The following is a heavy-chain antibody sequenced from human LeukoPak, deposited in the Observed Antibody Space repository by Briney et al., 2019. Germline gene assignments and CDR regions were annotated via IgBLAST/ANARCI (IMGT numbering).Heavy chain of an antibody. J-gene: IGHJ6*02. V-gene: IGHV5-51*01. CDR1: GYSFTSYW. Sequence: GESLKISCKGSGYSFTSYWIGWVRQMPGKGLEWMGTIYPGDSDTRYSPSFQGQVTISADKSISTAYLQWSSLKASDTAMYYCARHRGTIFGVVSEEDYGMDVWAKGPRSPSP. CDR2: IYPGDSDT. D-gene: IGHD3-3*01. CDR3: ARHRGTIFGVVSEEDYGMDV.